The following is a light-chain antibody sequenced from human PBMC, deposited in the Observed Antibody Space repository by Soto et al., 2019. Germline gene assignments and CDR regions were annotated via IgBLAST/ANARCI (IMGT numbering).Light chain of an antibody. CDR1: QSVSSSF. CDR3: QQYGSSPST. Sequence: EILLTQSPGTLSLSPGERATLSCRASQSVSSSFLAWYQQKPGQAPRLLIYGASSRTTGIPDRFSGSGSGTDFTLTISRLEPEDFAVYYCQQYGSSPSTFGGGTKVDI. CDR2: GAS. J-gene: IGKJ4*01. V-gene: IGKV3-20*01.